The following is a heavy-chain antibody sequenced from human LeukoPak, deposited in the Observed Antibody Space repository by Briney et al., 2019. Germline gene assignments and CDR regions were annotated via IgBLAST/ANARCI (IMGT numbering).Heavy chain of an antibody. J-gene: IGHJ3*02. Sequence: ASVKVSCKASGYTFTSYYMHWVRQAPGQGLEWMGIINPSGGSRSYVQKFQGRVTMTRDTSTSTVYMELSSLRSEDTAVYYCARGSIVGAKTLGFGAFDIWGQGTMVTVSS. CDR1: GYTFTSYY. CDR2: INPSGGSR. V-gene: IGHV1-46*01. CDR3: ARGSIVGAKTLGFGAFDI. D-gene: IGHD1-26*01.